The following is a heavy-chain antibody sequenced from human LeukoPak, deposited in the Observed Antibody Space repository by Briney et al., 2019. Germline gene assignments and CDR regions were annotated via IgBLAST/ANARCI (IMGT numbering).Heavy chain of an antibody. Sequence: PSETLSLTCTVSGGSISSSSYYWGWIRPPPGKGLEWIGSIYYSGSTYYNPSLSSRVTISVNTSNNQFSLKLLSVTAADTAVYYWASRYCSSTSCYRGRAFDIWGQGTMVTVSS. D-gene: IGHD2-2*01. CDR1: GGSISSSSYY. V-gene: IGHV4-39*01. J-gene: IGHJ3*02. CDR3: ASRYCSSTSCYRGRAFDI. CDR2: IYYSGST.